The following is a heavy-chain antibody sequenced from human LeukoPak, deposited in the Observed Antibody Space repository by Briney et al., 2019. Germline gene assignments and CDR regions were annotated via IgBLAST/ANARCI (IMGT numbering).Heavy chain of an antibody. CDR3: AANPFMDV. CDR2: IYYSGST. CDR1: GGSISSGGYS. V-gene: IGHV4-61*08. Sequence: SETLSLTCAVSGGSISSGGYSWSWIRRPPGKGLEWIGYIYYSGSTNYNPSLKSRVTISVDTSKNQFSLKLSSVTAADTAVYYCAANPFMDVWGKGTTVAISS. J-gene: IGHJ6*03.